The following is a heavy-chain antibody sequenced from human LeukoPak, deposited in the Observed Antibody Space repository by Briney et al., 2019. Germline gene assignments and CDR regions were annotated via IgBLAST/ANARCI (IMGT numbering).Heavy chain of an antibody. CDR3: ARAPLRGLYYFDY. V-gene: IGHV3-53*01. Sequence: GGSLRLSCAASGFTVSSNYMSWVRQAPGKGLEWVSVIYSGGSTYYADSVKGRFTISRDNSKNTLYLQMNSLRAEDTAVYYCARAPLRGLYYFDYWGQGTLVTVSS. CDR1: GFTVSSNY. D-gene: IGHD3-10*01. J-gene: IGHJ4*02. CDR2: IYSGGST.